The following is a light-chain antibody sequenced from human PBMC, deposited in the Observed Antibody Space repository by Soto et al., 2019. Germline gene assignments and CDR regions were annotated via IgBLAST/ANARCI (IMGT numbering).Light chain of an antibody. J-gene: IGKJ1*01. CDR1: QNIRTN. Sequence: EIVMTQSPATLSVSQGERATLSCRASQNIRTNLAWYQHKPGQAPRLLIYATSTRATGIPDRFSGSGSGTDFTLTITRLEPEDFAVYYCQQYGSSPKTFGQGTKV. V-gene: IGKV3-20*01. CDR2: ATS. CDR3: QQYGSSPKT.